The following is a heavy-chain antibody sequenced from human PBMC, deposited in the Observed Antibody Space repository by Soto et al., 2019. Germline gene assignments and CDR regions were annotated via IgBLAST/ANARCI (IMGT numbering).Heavy chain of an antibody. Sequence: GGSLRLSCAASGFTFSSYAMHWVRQAPGKGLEWVAVISYDGSNKYYADSVKGRFTISRDNSKNTLYLQMNSLRAEDTAVYYCARDLRSGLRNYYYYYGMDVWGQGTTVTVSS. CDR3: ARDLRSGLRNYYYYYGMDV. J-gene: IGHJ6*02. CDR2: ISYDGSNK. D-gene: IGHD3-10*01. CDR1: GFTFSSYA. V-gene: IGHV3-30-3*01.